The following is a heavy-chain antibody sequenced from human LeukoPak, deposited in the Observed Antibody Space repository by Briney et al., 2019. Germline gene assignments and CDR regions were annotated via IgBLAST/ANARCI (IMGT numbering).Heavy chain of an antibody. CDR1: GGSMNSYY. CDR3: ARHVWLQPFDY. CDR2: IYYSGST. Sequence: PSETLALTCSVSGGSMNSYYWSWIRQSPGKGLEWIGYIYYSGSTNYNPSLKSRVTISVDTSKNQFSLKLSSVTAADTAVYYCARHVWLQPFDYWGQGTLVTVSS. V-gene: IGHV4-59*08. J-gene: IGHJ4*02. D-gene: IGHD3-9*01.